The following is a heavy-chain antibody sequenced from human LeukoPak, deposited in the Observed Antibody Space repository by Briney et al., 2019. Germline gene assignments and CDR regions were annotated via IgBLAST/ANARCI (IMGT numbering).Heavy chain of an antibody. J-gene: IGHJ4*02. Sequence: ETLSLTCTVSGGSISSSSSYWGWIRQSPGKGLEWVSGIGGSGIRTYYADSVKGRFTISRDNSKNTLYLQMNSLKDEDTAVYYCAKDSHWILFDDWGQGTLVTVSS. D-gene: IGHD2-2*03. CDR3: AKDSHWILFDD. CDR2: IGGSGIRT. CDR1: GGSISSSSSY. V-gene: IGHV3-23*01.